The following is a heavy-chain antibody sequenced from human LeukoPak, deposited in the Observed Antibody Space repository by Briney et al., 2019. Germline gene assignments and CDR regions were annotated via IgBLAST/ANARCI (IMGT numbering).Heavy chain of an antibody. V-gene: IGHV4-34*01. CDR2: INHSGST. Sequence: PSETLSLTCAVYGGSFSGYYWSWIRQPPGKGLGWIGEINHSGSTNYNPSLKSRVTISVDTSKNQFSLKLSSVTAADTAVYYCARDARGVYGTMIVDAFDIWGQGTMVTVSS. J-gene: IGHJ3*02. CDR1: GGSFSGYY. D-gene: IGHD3-22*01. CDR3: ARDARGVYGTMIVDAFDI.